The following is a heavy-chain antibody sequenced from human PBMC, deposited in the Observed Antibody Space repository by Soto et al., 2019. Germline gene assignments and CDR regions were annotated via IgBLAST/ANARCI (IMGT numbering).Heavy chain of an antibody. CDR2: ISSSGSTI. CDR1: GFTFSDYY. J-gene: IGHJ5*02. V-gene: IGHV3-11*01. Sequence: QVQLVESGGGLVKPGGSLRLSCAASGFTFSDYYMSWIRQAPGKGLEWVSYISSSGSTIYYADSVKGRFTISRDNAKNPLYLQMNSLRAEDTAVYYCAGDRDRSSWYASGWFDPWGQGTLVTVSS. CDR3: AGDRDRSSWYASGWFDP. D-gene: IGHD6-13*01.